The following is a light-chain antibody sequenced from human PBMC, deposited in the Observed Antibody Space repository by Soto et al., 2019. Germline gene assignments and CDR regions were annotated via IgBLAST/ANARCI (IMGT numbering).Light chain of an antibody. V-gene: IGLV1-51*02. CDR1: SSNIGNNY. J-gene: IGLJ1*01. CDR2: ENN. Sequence: QSVLTQPPSGSAAPGQKVTISCSGSSSNIGNNYVSWYQQLPGTAPRLLIYENNKRPSGIPDRFSGSKSGTSATLGITGLQTGDEADYYCGTWDSSLSAYVFGTGTKLTVL. CDR3: GTWDSSLSAYV.